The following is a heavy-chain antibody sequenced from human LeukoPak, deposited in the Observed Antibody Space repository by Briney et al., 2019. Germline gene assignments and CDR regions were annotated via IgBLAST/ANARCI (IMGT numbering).Heavy chain of an antibody. CDR3: ASAYGSGSYAQYYYYYMDV. Sequence: GASVKVSCKASGYTFTGYYMHWVRQAPGQGLEWMGWINPNSGGTNYAQKFQGRVAMTRDTSISTAYMELSRLRSDDTAVYYCASAYGSGSYAQYYYYYMDVWGKGTTVTISS. CDR1: GYTFTGYY. CDR2: INPNSGGT. D-gene: IGHD3-10*01. V-gene: IGHV1-2*02. J-gene: IGHJ6*03.